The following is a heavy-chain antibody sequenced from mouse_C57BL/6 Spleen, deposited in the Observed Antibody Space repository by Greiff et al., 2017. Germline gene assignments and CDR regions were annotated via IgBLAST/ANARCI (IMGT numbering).Heavy chain of an antibody. D-gene: IGHD1-1*01. J-gene: IGHJ3*01. CDR2: ISDGGSYT. V-gene: IGHV5-4*01. CDR3: AREHYGSSWGFAY. Sequence: EVQVVESGGGLVKPGGSLKLSCAASGFTFSSYAMSWVRQTPEKRLEWVATISDGGSYTYYPDNVKGRFTISRDNAKNNLYLQMSHLKSEDTAMYYCAREHYGSSWGFAYWGQGTLVTVSA. CDR1: GFTFSSYA.